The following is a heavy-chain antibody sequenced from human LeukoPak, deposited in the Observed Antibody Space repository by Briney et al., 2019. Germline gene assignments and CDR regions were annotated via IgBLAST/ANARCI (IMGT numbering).Heavy chain of an antibody. CDR2: IKQDGSNK. D-gene: IGHD3-9*01. Sequence: GGSLRLSCAASGFTFSSYWMSWVRQAPGKGLEWVANIKQDGSNKYYADSVKGRFTISRDNSKNTLYLQMNSLRAEDTAVYYCAKDLLRYFDWWIDYWGQGTLVTVSS. CDR3: AKDLLRYFDWWIDY. V-gene: IGHV3-7*01. J-gene: IGHJ4*02. CDR1: GFTFSSYW.